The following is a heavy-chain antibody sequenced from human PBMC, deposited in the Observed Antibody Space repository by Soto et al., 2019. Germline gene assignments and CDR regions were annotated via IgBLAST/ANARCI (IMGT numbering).Heavy chain of an antibody. V-gene: IGHV1-69*05. J-gene: IGHJ6*03. CDR3: ARVSDDYGDYGYYYYYMDV. D-gene: IGHD4-17*01. CDR1: GGTFSSYA. Sequence: GASVKVSCKASGGTFSSYAISWVRQAPGQGLDWMGGIIPIFGTANYAQKFQGRVTMTRNTSISTAYMELSSLRSEDTAVYYCARVSDDYGDYGYYYYYMDVWGKGTTVTVSS. CDR2: IIPIFGTA.